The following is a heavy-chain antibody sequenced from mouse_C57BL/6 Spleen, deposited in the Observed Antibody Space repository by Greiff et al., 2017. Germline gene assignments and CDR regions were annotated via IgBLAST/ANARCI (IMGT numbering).Heavy chain of an antibody. V-gene: IGHV1-61*01. CDR1: GYTFTSYW. Sequence: VQLQQPGAELVRPGSSVTLSCKASGYTFTSYWMDWVKQRPGQGLEWIGNIYPSDSETHYNQKFKDKATLTVDKSSSTAYMQLSSLTSEDSAVYYCARDAYYSNYGFDYWGQGTTLTVSS. CDR2: IYPSDSET. J-gene: IGHJ2*01. D-gene: IGHD2-5*01. CDR3: ARDAYYSNYGFDY.